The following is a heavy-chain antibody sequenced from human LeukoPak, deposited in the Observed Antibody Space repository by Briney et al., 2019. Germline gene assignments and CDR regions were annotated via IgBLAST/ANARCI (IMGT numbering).Heavy chain of an antibody. CDR1: GGSINSYY. V-gene: IGHV4-59*08. D-gene: IGHD5-18*01. CDR2: IYYSGST. CDR3: ARQKGYSYGFYFDY. Sequence: SETLSLTCTVSGGSINSYYWSWIRQPPGKGLEWIGYIYYSGSTYYNPSLKSRVTISVDTSKNQFSLKLSSVTAADTAVYYCARQKGYSYGFYFDYWGQGTLVTVSS. J-gene: IGHJ4*02.